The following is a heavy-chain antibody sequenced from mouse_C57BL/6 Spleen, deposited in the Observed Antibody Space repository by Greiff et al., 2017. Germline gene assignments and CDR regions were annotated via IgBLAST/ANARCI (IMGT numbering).Heavy chain of an antibody. CDR3: ARHLDGYYYFDY. CDR1: GFTFSSYG. J-gene: IGHJ2*01. D-gene: IGHD2-3*01. V-gene: IGHV5-6*01. Sequence: VQLKESGGDLVKPGGSLKLSCAASGFTFSSYGMSWVRQTPDKRLEWVATISSGGSYTYYPDSVKGRFTISRDNAKNTLYLQMSSLKSEDTAMYYCARHLDGYYYFDYWGQGTTLTVSS. CDR2: ISSGGSYT.